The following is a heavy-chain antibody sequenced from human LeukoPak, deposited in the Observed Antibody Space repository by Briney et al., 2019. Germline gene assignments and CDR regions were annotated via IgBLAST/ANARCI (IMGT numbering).Heavy chain of an antibody. D-gene: IGHD5-12*01. CDR3: ARGRLIVATGVYYFDY. J-gene: IGHJ4*02. V-gene: IGHV4-39*01. Sequence: SETLSLTCTVSGGSISSSSYYWGWIRQPPGKGLEWIGSIYYSGSTYYNPSLKSRVTISVDTSKNQFSLELNSVTAADTAVYYCARGRLIVATGVYYFDYWGQGTLVTVSS. CDR2: IYYSGST. CDR1: GGSISSSSYY.